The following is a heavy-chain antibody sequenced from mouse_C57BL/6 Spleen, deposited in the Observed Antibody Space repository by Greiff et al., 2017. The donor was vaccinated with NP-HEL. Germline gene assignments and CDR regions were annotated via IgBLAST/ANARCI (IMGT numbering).Heavy chain of an antibody. Sequence: EVKLVESGPGMVKPSQSLSLTCTVTGYSITSGYDWHWIRHFPGNKLEWMGYISYSGSTNYNPSLKSRISITHDTSKNHFFLKLNSVTTEDTATYYCARGGYDYDAWFAYWGQGTLVTVSA. V-gene: IGHV3-1*01. D-gene: IGHD2-4*01. J-gene: IGHJ3*01. CDR3: ARGGYDYDAWFAY. CDR2: ISYSGST. CDR1: GYSITSGYD.